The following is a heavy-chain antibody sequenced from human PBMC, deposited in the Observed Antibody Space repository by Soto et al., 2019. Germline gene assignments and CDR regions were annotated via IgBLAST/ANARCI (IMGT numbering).Heavy chain of an antibody. D-gene: IGHD6-13*01. CDR3: CIAAAGPRGNWFDP. V-gene: IGHV4-34*01. J-gene: IGHJ5*02. Sequence: PSETLSLTCAVYGGSFSGYYWSWIRQPPGKGLEWIGEINHSGSTNYNPSLKSRVNISVDTSKNQFSLKLSSVTAADTAVYYCCIAAAGPRGNWFDPWGQGTLVTVSS. CDR2: INHSGST. CDR1: GGSFSGYY.